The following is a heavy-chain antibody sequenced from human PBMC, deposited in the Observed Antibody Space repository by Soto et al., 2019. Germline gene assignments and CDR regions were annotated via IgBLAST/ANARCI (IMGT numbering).Heavy chain of an antibody. Sequence: GGSLRLSCAASGFTFSSYGMHWVRQAPGKGLEWVAVIWYDGSNKYYADSVKGRFTISRDNSKNTLYLQMNSLRAEDTAVYYCAREGFFDYHVFDYWGQGTLVTVSS. CDR1: GFTFSSYG. V-gene: IGHV3-33*01. D-gene: IGHD4-17*01. CDR2: IWYDGSNK. CDR3: AREGFFDYHVFDY. J-gene: IGHJ4*02.